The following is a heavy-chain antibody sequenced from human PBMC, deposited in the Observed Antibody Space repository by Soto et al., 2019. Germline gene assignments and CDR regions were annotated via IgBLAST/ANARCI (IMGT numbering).Heavy chain of an antibody. J-gene: IGHJ4*02. Sequence: RVCYAASGVTIVTNYRSWVRQAPGKGLEWVSVIYSGGSTYYADSVKGRFTISRHNSKNTLYLQMNSLRAEDTAVYYCARGHYGDYVDYWGQGTLVTVSS. D-gene: IGHD4-17*01. CDR1: GVTIVTNY. CDR3: ARGHYGDYVDY. CDR2: IYSGGST. V-gene: IGHV3-53*04.